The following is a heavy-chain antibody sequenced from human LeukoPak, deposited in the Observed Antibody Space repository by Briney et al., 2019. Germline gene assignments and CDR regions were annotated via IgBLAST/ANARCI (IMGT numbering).Heavy chain of an antibody. D-gene: IGHD6-13*01. CDR3: ARDEGSYSSSWYPVY. CDR1: GGTFSSYA. J-gene: IGHJ4*02. Sequence: SVKVSCKASGGTFSSYAISRVRQAPGQGLEWMGGIIPIFGTANYAQKFQGRVTITADESTSTAYMELSSLRSEDTAVYYCARDEGSYSSSWYPVYWGQGTLVTVSS. CDR2: IIPIFGTA. V-gene: IGHV1-69*01.